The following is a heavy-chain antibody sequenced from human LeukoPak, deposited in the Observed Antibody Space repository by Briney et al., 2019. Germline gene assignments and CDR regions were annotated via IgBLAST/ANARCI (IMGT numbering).Heavy chain of an antibody. CDR1: GFTFSSYW. J-gene: IGHJ4*02. Sequence: GGSLRLSCAASGFTFSSYWVSWVRQAPGKGLEWVANIKQDGSEKYYVDSAKGRFTISRDNAKNSLYLQMNSLRAEDTAVYYCARDYYGSGSYYPYYFDYWGQGTLVTVSS. V-gene: IGHV3-7*01. CDR3: ARDYYGSGSYYPYYFDY. D-gene: IGHD3-10*01. CDR2: IKQDGSEK.